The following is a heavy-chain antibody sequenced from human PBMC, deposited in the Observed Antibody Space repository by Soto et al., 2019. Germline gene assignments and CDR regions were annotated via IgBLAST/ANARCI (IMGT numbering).Heavy chain of an antibody. D-gene: IGHD4-17*01. Sequence: QVQLQESGPGLVKPSETLSLTCTVSGGSISSYYWSWIRQPPGKGLEWIGYIYYSGSTNYNPSLKSRVTISVYTSKNQFSLKLSSVTAADTAVYYCARVPLTTVPYFDYWGQGTLVTVSS. V-gene: IGHV4-59*01. CDR2: IYYSGST. J-gene: IGHJ4*02. CDR1: GGSISSYY. CDR3: ARVPLTTVPYFDY.